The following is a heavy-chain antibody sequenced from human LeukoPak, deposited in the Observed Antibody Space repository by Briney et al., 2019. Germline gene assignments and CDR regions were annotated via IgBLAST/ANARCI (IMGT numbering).Heavy chain of an antibody. CDR3: ARYDSSGPYRY. CDR1: GGSISSYY. CDR2: INHSGST. Sequence: SETLSLTCTVSGGSISSYYWSWIRQPPGKGLEWIGEINHSGSTNYNPSLKSRVTISVDTSKNQFSLKLSSVTAADTAVYYCARYDSSGPYRYWGQGTLVTVSS. V-gene: IGHV4-34*01. D-gene: IGHD3-22*01. J-gene: IGHJ4*02.